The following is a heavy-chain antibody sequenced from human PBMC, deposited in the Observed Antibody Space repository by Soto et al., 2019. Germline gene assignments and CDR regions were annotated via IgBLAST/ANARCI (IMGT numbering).Heavy chain of an antibody. Sequence: EVQLVESGGGLVKPGGSLRLSCAVSGFTFSTYGMSWVRQAPGKGLEWVSSISSSSSYRDYAGSVKGRFTISRDNAKNSLYLQMNSLRAEDTALYYCAKGRWGQLAPPPDSWGQGTLVTVSS. CDR1: GFTFSTYG. CDR2: ISSSSSYR. CDR3: AKGRWGQLAPPPDS. J-gene: IGHJ5*01. D-gene: IGHD6-13*01. V-gene: IGHV3-21*04.